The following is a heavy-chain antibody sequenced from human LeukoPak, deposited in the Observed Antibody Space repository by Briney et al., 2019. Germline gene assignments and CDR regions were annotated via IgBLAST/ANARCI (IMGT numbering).Heavy chain of an antibody. Sequence: GGSLRLSCAASGFTFSSYAMHWVRQAPGKGLEWVAVIPYDGSNKYYADSVKGRFTISRDNSKNTLYLQMNSLRAEDTAVYYCARESASESSGYYYPWFDPWGQGTLVTVSS. CDR2: IPYDGSNK. CDR1: GFTFSSYA. V-gene: IGHV3-30*04. CDR3: ARESASESSGYYYPWFDP. J-gene: IGHJ5*02. D-gene: IGHD3-22*01.